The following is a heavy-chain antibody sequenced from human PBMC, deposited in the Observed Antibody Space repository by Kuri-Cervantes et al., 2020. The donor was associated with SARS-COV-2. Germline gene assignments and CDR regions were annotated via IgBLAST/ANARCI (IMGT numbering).Heavy chain of an antibody. J-gene: IGHJ6*02. CDR3: ARDHRDGYNWSSFFGGMDV. D-gene: IGHD5-24*01. CDR1: GFTFSSYW. V-gene: IGHV3-74*01. Sequence: GGSLRLSCAASGFTFSSYWMHWVRQAPGKGLVWVSRINSDGSSTSYADSVKGRFTISRDNAKNTLYLQMNSLRAEDTAVYYCARDHRDGYNWSSFFGGMDVWGQGTTVTVSS. CDR2: INSDGSST.